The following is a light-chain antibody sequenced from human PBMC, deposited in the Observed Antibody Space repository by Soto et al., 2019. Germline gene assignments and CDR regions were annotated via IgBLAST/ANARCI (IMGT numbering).Light chain of an antibody. CDR3: QQQWT. CDR2: DAS. V-gene: IGKV1-5*01. CDR1: QSISTR. J-gene: IGKJ1*01. Sequence: IQMTQSPSTVSASVGDTVTITCRASQSISTRLAWYQQKAGTAPKVLIYDASRLESGVPSRFSGSGSGTEFTLTISRLQPDDFASYYCQQQWTFGQGTKVDIK.